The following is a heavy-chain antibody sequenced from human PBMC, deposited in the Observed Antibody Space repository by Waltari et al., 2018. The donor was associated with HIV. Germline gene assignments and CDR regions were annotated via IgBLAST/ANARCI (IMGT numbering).Heavy chain of an antibody. CDR3: ARGRMATTYYYYGMDV. CDR2: IWYDGSNK. CDR1: GFTFSSYG. D-gene: IGHD5-12*01. V-gene: IGHV3-33*01. Sequence: QVQLVESGGGVVQPGRSLRLSCAASGFTFSSYGMHWVRQAPGKGLEWVAVIWYDGSNKYSADSVKGRFTISRDNSKNTLYLQMNSLRAEDTAVYYCARGRMATTYYYYGMDVWGQGTTVTVSS. J-gene: IGHJ6*02.